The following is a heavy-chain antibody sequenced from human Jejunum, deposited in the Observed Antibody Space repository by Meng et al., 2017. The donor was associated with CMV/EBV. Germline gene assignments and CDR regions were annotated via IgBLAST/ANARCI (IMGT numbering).Heavy chain of an antibody. CDR2: VYYSGST. CDR3: ARDGGLTQYYYYGMDV. D-gene: IGHD2-15*01. Sequence: GGSISSSHWSWIRQPPGKGLEWIGYVYYSGSTNYNPSLKSRVTISVDTSKNQFSLKLSSVTAADTAVYYCARDGGLTQYYYYGMDVWGQGTTVTVSS. V-gene: IGHV4-59*01. J-gene: IGHJ6*02. CDR1: GGSISSSH.